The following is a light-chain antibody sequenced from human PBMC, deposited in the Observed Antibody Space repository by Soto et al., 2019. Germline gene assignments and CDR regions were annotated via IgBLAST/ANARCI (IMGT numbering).Light chain of an antibody. J-gene: IGKJ4*01. V-gene: IGKV2-28*01. CDR2: DAS. Sequence: DIVMTQSPLSLPVMPGEPASISCRSSQSLLHSNGYNFLDWYLQRPGQSPRLLIYDASTRATGIPDRFSGGGSGTDFTLAISRLEPEDSAVYYCQQFSSYPLTFGGGTKVDIK. CDR3: QQFSSYPLT. CDR1: QSLLHSNGYNF.